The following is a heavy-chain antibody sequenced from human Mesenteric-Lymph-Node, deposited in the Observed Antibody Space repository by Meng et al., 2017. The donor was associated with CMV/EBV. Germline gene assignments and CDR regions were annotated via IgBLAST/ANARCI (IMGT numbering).Heavy chain of an antibody. CDR3: ASDCGGHGLVYDM. J-gene: IGHJ3*02. D-gene: IGHD4-23*01. CDR1: GFTFSNYW. V-gene: IGHV3-7*01. Sequence: GESLKISCTASGFTFSNYWITWVRQAPGRGLECVAKIKQDGSEKYFVDSVDGRFTISRDSAKNSVHLQMNTLRAEDTAVYFCASDCGGHGLVYDMWGQGTLVTVSS. CDR2: IKQDGSEK.